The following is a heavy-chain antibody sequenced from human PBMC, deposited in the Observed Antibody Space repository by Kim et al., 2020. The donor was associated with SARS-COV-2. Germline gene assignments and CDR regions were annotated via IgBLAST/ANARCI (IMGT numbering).Heavy chain of an antibody. D-gene: IGHD1-26*01. Sequence: GGSLRLSCVASEFTFSNYAMHWVRQAPGKGLEWVAVISYDGSNKYYADSVKGRITISRDNSKNTLYLQMNSLRAEDTAVYYCARLKSGSTLDYWGQGTLVTVSS. CDR1: EFTFSNYA. V-gene: IGHV3-30-3*01. J-gene: IGHJ4*02. CDR2: ISYDGSNK. CDR3: ARLKSGSTLDY.